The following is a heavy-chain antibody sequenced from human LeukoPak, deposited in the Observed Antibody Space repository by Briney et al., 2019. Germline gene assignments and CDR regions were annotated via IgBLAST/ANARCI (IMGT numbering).Heavy chain of an antibody. V-gene: IGHV3-30-3*01. Sequence: GGSLRLSCAASGFTFSSYAMHWVRQAPGKGLEWVAVISYDGSNKYYADSVKGRFTISRDNSKNTVFLQMDSLRGEDTAVYHCLRDPAADGGSWGQGTLVIVSP. CDR1: GFTFSSYA. J-gene: IGHJ5*02. CDR3: LRDPAADGGS. CDR2: ISYDGSNK. D-gene: IGHD6-13*01.